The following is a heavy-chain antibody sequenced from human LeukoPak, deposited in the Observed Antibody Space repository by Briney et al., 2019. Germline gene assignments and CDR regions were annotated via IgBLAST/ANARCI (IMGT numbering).Heavy chain of an antibody. J-gene: IGHJ4*02. CDR1: GFTFSSYW. CDR3: AKDVYSSGTGYFDY. Sequence: GGSLRLSCAASGFTFSSYWMSWVRQAPGKGLEWVANIKQDESEKYYVDSVKGRFTISRDNAKNSLYLQMNSLRAEDTALYYCAKDVYSSGTGYFDYWGQGTLVTVSS. V-gene: IGHV3-7*03. D-gene: IGHD6-19*01. CDR2: IKQDESEK.